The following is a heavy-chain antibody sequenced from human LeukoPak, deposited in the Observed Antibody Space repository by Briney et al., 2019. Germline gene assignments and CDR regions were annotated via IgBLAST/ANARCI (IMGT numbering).Heavy chain of an antibody. V-gene: IGHV4-39*07. CDR2: IYYSGST. J-gene: IGHJ5*02. CDR3: ARGVFVVVNSAFNWFDP. Sequence: PSETLSLTCTVSGGSISSSSYYWGWIRQPPGKGLEWIGSIYYSGSTYYNPSLKSRVTISVDTSKNQFSLKLSSVTAADTAVYYCARGVFVVVNSAFNWFDPWGQGTLVTVSS. CDR1: GGSISSSSYY. D-gene: IGHD2-21*01.